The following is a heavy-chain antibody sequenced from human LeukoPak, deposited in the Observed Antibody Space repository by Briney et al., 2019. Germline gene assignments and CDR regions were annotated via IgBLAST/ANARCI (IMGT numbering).Heavy chain of an antibody. J-gene: IGHJ6*04. Sequence: PGGSLRLSCAASGFTFSSYAMNWVRQAPGKGLEWVSTISGSGGSTYYADSVKGRFTISRDNSKNTLYLQMNSLRAEDTAVYYCARGGAVAPDVWGKGTTVTVSS. CDR3: ARGGAVAPDV. CDR1: GFTFSSYA. CDR2: ISGSGGST. V-gene: IGHV3-23*01. D-gene: IGHD6-19*01.